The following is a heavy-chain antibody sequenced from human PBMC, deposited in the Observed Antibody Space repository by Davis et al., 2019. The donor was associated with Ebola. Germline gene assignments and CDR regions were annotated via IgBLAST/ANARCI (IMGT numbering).Heavy chain of an antibody. CDR2: TNPDASEK. CDR3: AKGQYYFPF. V-gene: IGHV3-7*03. J-gene: IGHJ4*02. Sequence: PGGSLRLSCAGSQFNFTGAWMNWVRQAPGKGLEWVASTNPDASEKYYVDSARGRFTISRDNAKKSLYLQMNSLRAEDTAVYYCAKGQYYFPFWGQGTLVTVSS. CDR1: QFNFTGAW.